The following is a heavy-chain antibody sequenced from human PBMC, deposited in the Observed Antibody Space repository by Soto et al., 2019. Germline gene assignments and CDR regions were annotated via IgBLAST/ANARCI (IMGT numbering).Heavy chain of an antibody. D-gene: IGHD3-3*01. Sequence: SETLSLTCAVYGGSFSGYYWRWIRQPPGKGLEWIGEINHSGSTNYNPSLKSRVTISVDTSKSQFSLKLSSVTAADTAVYYCTITIFGVVIHDYWGQGTLVTVSS. CDR3: TITIFGVVIHDY. J-gene: IGHJ4*02. V-gene: IGHV4-34*01. CDR1: GGSFSGYY. CDR2: INHSGST.